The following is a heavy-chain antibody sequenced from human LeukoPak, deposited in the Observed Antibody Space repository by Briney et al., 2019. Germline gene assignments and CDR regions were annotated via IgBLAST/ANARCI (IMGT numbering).Heavy chain of an antibody. CDR1: DLTVSSNY. V-gene: IGHV3-53*04. D-gene: IGHD5-18*01. J-gene: IGHJ4*02. Sequence: PGGSLRLSCAASDLTVSSNYMSWVRQAPGKGLEWVSTIYSGGTTYYADSVMGRFTISRHNSRNTLYLQMNSLRAEDTAVYYCARVDTVMAYYFDLWGQGTLVTVSS. CDR3: ARVDTVMAYYFDL. CDR2: IYSGGTT.